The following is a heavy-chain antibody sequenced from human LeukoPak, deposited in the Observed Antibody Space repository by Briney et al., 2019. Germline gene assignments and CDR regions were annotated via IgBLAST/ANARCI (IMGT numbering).Heavy chain of an antibody. CDR2: IIPIFGTA. V-gene: IGHV1-69*13. CDR1: GGTFSSYA. D-gene: IGHD2-2*02. Sequence: SVKVSCKASGGTFSSYAFSWVRQAPGQGLEWMGGIIPIFGTANYAQKFQGRVTITADESTSTAYMELSSLRSEDTAVYYCARVGVPAAIPTYYFDYWGQGTLVTVSS. CDR3: ARVGVPAAIPTYYFDY. J-gene: IGHJ4*02.